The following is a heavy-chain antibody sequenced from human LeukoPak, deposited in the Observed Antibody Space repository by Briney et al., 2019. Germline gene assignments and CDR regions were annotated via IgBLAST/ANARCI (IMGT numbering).Heavy chain of an antibody. J-gene: IGHJ3*02. D-gene: IGHD2-2*01. V-gene: IGHV4-61*02. CDR3: ARGQRAFDI. CDR1: GGSISSGSYY. CDR2: IYSSGST. Sequence: SETLSLTCTVSGGSISSGSYYWTWIRQPAGKGLEWIGRIYSSGSTNYNPSLKSRVTISLDTSKNQFSLKLSSVTAADTAVYYCARGQRAFDIWGQGTMVTVSS.